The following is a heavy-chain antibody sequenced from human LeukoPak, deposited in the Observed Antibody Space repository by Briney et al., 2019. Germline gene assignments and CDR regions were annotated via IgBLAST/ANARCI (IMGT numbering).Heavy chain of an antibody. CDR1: GYTFTGYY. CDR3: ARSVEGGDYDHYYYYMDV. J-gene: IGHJ6*03. Sequence: GASVKVSCKASGYTFTGYYMHWVRQAPGQRLEWMGWISAYNGNTNYAQKLQGRVTMTTDTSTSTAYMELRSLRSDDTAVYYCARSVEGGDYDHYYYYMDVWGKGTTVTVSS. CDR2: ISAYNGNT. D-gene: IGHD4-17*01. V-gene: IGHV1-18*04.